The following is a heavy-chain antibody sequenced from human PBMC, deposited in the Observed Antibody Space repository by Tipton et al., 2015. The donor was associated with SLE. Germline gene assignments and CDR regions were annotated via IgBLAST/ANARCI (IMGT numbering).Heavy chain of an antibody. CDR1: GGSISSSSYY. CDR2: IYYSGST. J-gene: IGHJ4*02. Sequence: LRLSCTVSGGSISSSSYYWGWIRQPPGKGLEWIGSIYYSGSTYYNPSLKSRVTISVDTSKNQFSLKLSSVTAADTAVFYCARGQTGTGGVDYWGQGTLVTVSS. CDR3: ARGQTGTGGVDY. D-gene: IGHD1-14*01. V-gene: IGHV4-39*07.